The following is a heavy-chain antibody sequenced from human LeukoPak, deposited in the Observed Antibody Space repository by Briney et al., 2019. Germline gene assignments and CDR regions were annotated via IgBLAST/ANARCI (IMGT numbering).Heavy chain of an antibody. CDR2: MYHSGST. CDR1: GYSLSSGYY. J-gene: IGHJ6*02. D-gene: IGHD6-19*01. V-gene: IGHV4-38-2*02. CDR3: ARDSGSGWTGYYYAMDV. Sequence: KPSETLSLTCTVSGYSLSSGYYWAWIRQPPGKGLEWIGSMYHSGSTYYNPSLESRVTTSVDTSKNQFSLKLSSVTAADTAVYYCARDSGSGWTGYYYAMDVWGQGTTVTVSS.